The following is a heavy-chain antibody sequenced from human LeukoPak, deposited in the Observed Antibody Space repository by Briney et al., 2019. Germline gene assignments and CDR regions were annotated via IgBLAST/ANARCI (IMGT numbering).Heavy chain of an antibody. CDR2: IYTSGST. Sequence: SETLSLTCTVSGYSISSGYYWGWIRQPAGKGLEWIGRIYTSGSTNYNPSLKSRVTISVDTSKNQFSLKLSSVTAADTAVYYCARAYTGGITMVRGVIIGDYFDYWGQGTLATVSS. D-gene: IGHD3-10*01. CDR1: GYSISSGYY. CDR3: ARAYTGGITMVRGVIIGDYFDY. V-gene: IGHV4-61*02. J-gene: IGHJ4*02.